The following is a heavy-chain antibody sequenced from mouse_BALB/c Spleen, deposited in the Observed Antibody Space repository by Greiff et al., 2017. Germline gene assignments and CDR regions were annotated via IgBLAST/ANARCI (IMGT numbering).Heavy chain of an antibody. CDR1: GFTFSDYY. CDR2: ISDGGSYT. Sequence: EVQLVESGGGLVKPGGSLKLSCAASGFTFSDYYMYWVRQTPEKRLEWVATISDGGSYTYYPDSVKGRFTISRDNAKNNLYLQMSSLKSEDTAMYYCARAYYGYAMDYWGQGTSVTVSS. V-gene: IGHV5-4*02. D-gene: IGHD1-1*01. J-gene: IGHJ4*01. CDR3: ARAYYGYAMDY.